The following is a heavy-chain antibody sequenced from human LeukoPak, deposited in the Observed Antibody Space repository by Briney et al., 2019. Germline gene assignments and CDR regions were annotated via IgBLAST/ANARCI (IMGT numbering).Heavy chain of an antibody. D-gene: IGHD6-13*01. CDR3: ARSSGYSSSGGLNWFDT. CDR1: GGSISSSSYY. CDR2: IYYSGST. J-gene: IGHJ5*02. V-gene: IGHV4-39*01. Sequence: SETLSLTCTVSGGSISSSSYYWGWIRQPPGKGLERIGSIYYSGSTYYNPSLKSRVTISVDTSKNQFSLKLSSVTAADTAVYYCARSSGYSSSGGLNWFDTWGQGTLVTVSS.